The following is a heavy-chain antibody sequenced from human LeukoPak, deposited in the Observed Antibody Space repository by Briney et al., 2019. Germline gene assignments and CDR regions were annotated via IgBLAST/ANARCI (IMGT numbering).Heavy chain of an antibody. CDR2: IIPIFGTA. J-gene: IGHJ4*02. Sequence: SVKVSCKASGGTFSSYAISWVRQAPGQGLEWMGGIIPIFGTANYAQKFQGRVTITADESTSTAYMELSNLRSEDTAVYYCYSGSYYVADFDYWGQGTLVTVSS. CDR3: YSGSYYVADFDY. D-gene: IGHD1-26*01. CDR1: GGTFSSYA. V-gene: IGHV1-69*01.